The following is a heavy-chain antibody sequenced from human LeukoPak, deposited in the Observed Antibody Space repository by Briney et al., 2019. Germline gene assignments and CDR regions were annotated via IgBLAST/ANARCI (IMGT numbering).Heavy chain of an antibody. Sequence: GGSLRLSCAASRFTFANYAMSWVRQAPGKGLEWVSGMSTNIGRTFYADSVKGRFTISRDNSKNTLYLQMNSLRAEDTAVYYCAKLPFRFDRYFDWLLHERDAFDIWGQGTMVTVSS. CDR3: AKLPFRFDRYFDWLLHERDAFDI. D-gene: IGHD3-9*01. J-gene: IGHJ3*02. CDR1: RFTFANYA. CDR2: MSTNIGRT. V-gene: IGHV3-23*01.